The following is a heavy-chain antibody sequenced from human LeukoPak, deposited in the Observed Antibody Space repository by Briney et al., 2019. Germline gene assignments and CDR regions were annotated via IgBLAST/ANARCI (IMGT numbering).Heavy chain of an antibody. Sequence: GGSLRLSCAASGFTVSNNYMSWVRQAPGKGLEWVSVIYDSGTTFYADSVKGRFTISRDNSKNTLYLQMNSLRAEDTAEYYCARDWGKTVGFEYWGQGTLVTVSS. CDR2: IYDSGTT. CDR3: ARDWGKTVGFEY. D-gene: IGHD3-16*01. CDR1: GFTVSNNY. V-gene: IGHV3-53*01. J-gene: IGHJ4*02.